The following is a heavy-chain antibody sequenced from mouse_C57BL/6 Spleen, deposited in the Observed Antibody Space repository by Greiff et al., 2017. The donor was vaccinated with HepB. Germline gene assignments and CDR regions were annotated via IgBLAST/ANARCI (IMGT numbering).Heavy chain of an antibody. Sequence: VQLQQSGAELAKPGASVKLSCKASGYTFTSYWMHWVKQRPGQGLEWIGYINPSSGYTKYNQKFKDKATLTADKSSSTADMQLSSLTYEDSAVYYCASHGYDGDWYFDVWGTGTTVTVSS. V-gene: IGHV1-7*01. D-gene: IGHD2-2*01. CDR1: GYTFTSYW. J-gene: IGHJ1*03. CDR3: ASHGYDGDWYFDV. CDR2: INPSSGYT.